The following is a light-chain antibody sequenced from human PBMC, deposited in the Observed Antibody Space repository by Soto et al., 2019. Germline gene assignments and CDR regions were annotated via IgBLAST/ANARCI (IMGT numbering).Light chain of an antibody. J-gene: IGKJ1*01. Sequence: EIVLTQSPGTLSLSPGERATLSCRASQSVSNYLAWYQQKPSQAPRLLIYGASSRATGIPDRFSGSGSGTDFTPTISRLEPEDFAVYYCQQYGGSPQTFGQGTKV. CDR2: GAS. CDR3: QQYGGSPQT. CDR1: QSVSNY. V-gene: IGKV3-20*01.